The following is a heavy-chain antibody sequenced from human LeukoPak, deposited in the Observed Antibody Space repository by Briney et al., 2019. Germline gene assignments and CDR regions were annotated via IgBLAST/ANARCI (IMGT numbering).Heavy chain of an antibody. Sequence: SETLSLTCTVSGGSMSDYYWSWIRQPPGKGLEWIGYIYYTGSTNYNPSLKSRVTISIDTSKSQFSLKLSSVTAADTALYYCARDYSMTHAFDIWGRGTLITVSS. D-gene: IGHD1-26*01. J-gene: IGHJ3*02. CDR2: IYYTGST. CDR1: GGSMSDYY. V-gene: IGHV4-59*01. CDR3: ARDYSMTHAFDI.